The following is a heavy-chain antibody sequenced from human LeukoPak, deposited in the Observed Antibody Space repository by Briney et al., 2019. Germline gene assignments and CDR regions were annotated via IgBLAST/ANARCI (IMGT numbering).Heavy chain of an antibody. D-gene: IGHD1-7*01. J-gene: IGHJ4*02. CDR2: ISSSSTI. CDR3: ARSSRELGGYAPWELMPPFDY. CDR1: GFTFSSYR. Sequence: PGGSLRLSCAASGFTFSSYRMIWVRQAPGKGLEGVSYISSSSTIYYADSVKGRFTISRDNDKNSLYLQMNSLRAEDRAVYYCARSSRELGGYAPWELMPPFDYWGQGTLVTVSS. V-gene: IGHV3-48*01.